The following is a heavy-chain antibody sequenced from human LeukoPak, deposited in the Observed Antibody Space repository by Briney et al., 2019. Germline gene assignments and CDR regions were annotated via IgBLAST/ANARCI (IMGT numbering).Heavy chain of an antibody. CDR3: ARGGYSYGYFTPFRPYYFDY. V-gene: IGHV4-34*01. CDR2: INHSGST. D-gene: IGHD5-18*01. CDR1: GGSFSGYY. J-gene: IGHJ4*02. Sequence: SETLSLTCAVYGGSFSGYYWSWIRQPPGKGLEWIGEINHSGSTNYNPSLKSRVTISVDTSKNQFSLKLSSVTAADTAVYYCARGGYSYGYFTPFRPYYFDYWGQGTLVTVSS.